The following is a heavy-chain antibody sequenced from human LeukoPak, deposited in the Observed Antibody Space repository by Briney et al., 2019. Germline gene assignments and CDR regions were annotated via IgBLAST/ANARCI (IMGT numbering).Heavy chain of an antibody. D-gene: IGHD3-3*01. J-gene: IGHJ3*02. CDR3: ARERGNFGVVSAFDI. Sequence: SETLSLTCTVSGGSISSYYWSWIRQPPGKGLEWIGYIYYSGSTNYNPSLKSRVTISVDTSKNQFSLKLSSVTAADTAVYYCARERGNFGVVSAFDIWGQGTMVTVSS. CDR1: GGSISSYY. CDR2: IYYSGST. V-gene: IGHV4-59*01.